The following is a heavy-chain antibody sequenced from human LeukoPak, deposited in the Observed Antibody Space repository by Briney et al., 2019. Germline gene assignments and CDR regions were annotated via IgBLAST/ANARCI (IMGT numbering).Heavy chain of an antibody. CDR1: GYTFTGYY. Sequence: GASVKVSCKASGYTFTGYYMHWVRQAPGQGLEWMGWINPNSGGTNYAQKFQGWVTMTRDTSISTAYMELSRLRSDDTAVYYCAREGGHGVVTAVFDYWGQGTLVTVSS. J-gene: IGHJ4*02. D-gene: IGHD2-21*02. V-gene: IGHV1-2*04. CDR2: INPNSGGT. CDR3: AREGGHGVVTAVFDY.